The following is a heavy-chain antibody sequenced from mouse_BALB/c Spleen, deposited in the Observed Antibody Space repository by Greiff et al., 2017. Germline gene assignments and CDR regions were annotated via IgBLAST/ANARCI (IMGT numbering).Heavy chain of an antibody. V-gene: IGHV2-2*02. Sequence: QVQLKQSGPGLVQPSQSLSITCTVSGFSLTSYGVHWVRQSPGKGLEWLGVIWSGGSTDYNAAFISRLSISKDNSKSQVFFKMNSLQANDTAMYYCARHAGYRYDDYAMDYWGQGTSVTVSS. CDR1: GFSLTSYG. CDR2: IWSGGST. D-gene: IGHD2-14*01. J-gene: IGHJ4*01. CDR3: ARHAGYRYDDYAMDY.